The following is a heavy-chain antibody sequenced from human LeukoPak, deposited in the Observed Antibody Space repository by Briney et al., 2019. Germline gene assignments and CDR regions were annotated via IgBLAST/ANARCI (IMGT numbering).Heavy chain of an antibody. Sequence: SETLSLTCTVSGGSISTGDSYWSWIRQPPGEGLEWIGYVSYSGSTYYNPSLKSRLTISMNTSNNQFSLNLRYVTAADTAVYYCARGYYMEVWGKGTTVTVSS. J-gene: IGHJ6*03. CDR2: VSYSGST. CDR1: GGSISTGDSY. V-gene: IGHV4-30-4*08. CDR3: ARGYYMEV.